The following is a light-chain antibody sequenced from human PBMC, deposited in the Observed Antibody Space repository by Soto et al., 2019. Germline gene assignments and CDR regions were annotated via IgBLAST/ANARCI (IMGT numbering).Light chain of an antibody. J-gene: IGLJ2*01. CDR1: SSDVGAYNY. V-gene: IGLV2-8*01. CDR3: NSFAGSAHVV. Sequence: QSALAQPPSASGSPGQSVTISCTGTSSDVGAYNYVSWYQQHPGKAPKLIIYDVSQRPSGVPDRFSGSKSGNTASLTVSGLQAEDEAVDSCNSFAGSAHVVFGGGTKLTVL. CDR2: DVS.